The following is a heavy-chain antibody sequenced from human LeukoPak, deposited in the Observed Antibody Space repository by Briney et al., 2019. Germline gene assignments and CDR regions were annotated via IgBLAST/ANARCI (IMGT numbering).Heavy chain of an antibody. D-gene: IGHD4-11*01. Sequence: ASVKVSCKASGYTFTGYYMHWVRQAPGQGLEWMGWINPNSGGTNYAQKFQGRVTMTRDTSISTAYMELSRLRSDDTAVYYCARGSLNYPYYFDYWGQGTLVTVSS. J-gene: IGHJ4*02. V-gene: IGHV1-2*02. CDR1: GYTFTGYY. CDR3: ARGSLNYPYYFDY. CDR2: INPNSGGT.